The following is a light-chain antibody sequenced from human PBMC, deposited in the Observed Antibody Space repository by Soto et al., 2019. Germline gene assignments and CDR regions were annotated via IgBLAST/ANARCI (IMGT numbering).Light chain of an antibody. CDR1: QSVSSSS. CDR2: GAS. V-gene: IGKV3-20*01. Sequence: EIVLTQSPGTLSLSPGDRATLSCRASQSVSSSSLAWYQQKPGQAPRLLIYGASIRATGIPDRFSGSGSGTDFTLSISRLEREDFAVYYCQQYGSSPRTFGQGTKVDIK. CDR3: QQYGSSPRT. J-gene: IGKJ1*01.